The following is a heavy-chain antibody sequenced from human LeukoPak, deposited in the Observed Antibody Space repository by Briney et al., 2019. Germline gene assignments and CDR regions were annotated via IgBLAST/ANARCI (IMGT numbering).Heavy chain of an antibody. CDR3: AKDDAYLQYDD. CDR1: GFTFSSYG. V-gene: IGHV3-23*01. D-gene: IGHD5-24*01. CDR2: VSGSGSST. J-gene: IGHJ4*02. Sequence: PGGSLRLSCAASGFTFSSYGMSWVRQAPGKGLEWVSTVSGSGSSTYYADSVKGRLTISRDNSKNTLYLQINSLRAEDTAIYYCAKDDAYLQYDDWGQGTLVTVSS.